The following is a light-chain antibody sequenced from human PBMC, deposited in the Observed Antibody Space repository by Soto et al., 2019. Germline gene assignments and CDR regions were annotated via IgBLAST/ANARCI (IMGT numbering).Light chain of an antibody. CDR1: SSDVGAYNY. V-gene: IGLV2-8*01. CDR3: SSHAGTKVV. J-gene: IGLJ2*01. Sequence: QSALTQPPSASGSPGQSVTISCAGTSSDVGAYNYVSWYQQHPGKAPKLMIYEVTKRPSGVPDRFSGSKSGNTASLTVSGLQVEHEADYYCSSHAGTKVVFGGGTKLTVL. CDR2: EVT.